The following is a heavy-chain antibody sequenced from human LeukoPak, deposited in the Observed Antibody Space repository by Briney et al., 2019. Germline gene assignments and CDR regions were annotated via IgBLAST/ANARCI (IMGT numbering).Heavy chain of an antibody. D-gene: IGHD1-1*01. CDR1: GGSISGYY. J-gene: IGHJ4*02. V-gene: IGHV4-59*01. CDR3: ARGNSGPEY. Sequence: SETLSLTCTVSGGSISGYYWSWIRQSPGKGLEWIGYIHYTGSANYHPSLISRATISIDTSKNQFSLNLRSVTTADTAMYYCARGNSGPEYWGQGTLVTVSS. CDR2: IHYTGSA.